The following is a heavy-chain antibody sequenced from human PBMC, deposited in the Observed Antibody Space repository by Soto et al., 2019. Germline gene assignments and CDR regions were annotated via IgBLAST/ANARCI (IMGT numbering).Heavy chain of an antibody. J-gene: IGHJ4*02. Sequence: SHTLSRTCAICGDSVSNNGATWNWIRQSPSRGLEWLGRAYYRSRWQYDYATSVRSRITINPDTSKNQFSLQLSSVTPEDTAVYYCARDPPDFNSGFDSWGQGSLVTVSS. V-gene: IGHV6-1*01. CDR2: AYYRSRWQY. D-gene: IGHD1-26*01. CDR1: GDSVSNNGAT. CDR3: ARDPPDFNSGFDS.